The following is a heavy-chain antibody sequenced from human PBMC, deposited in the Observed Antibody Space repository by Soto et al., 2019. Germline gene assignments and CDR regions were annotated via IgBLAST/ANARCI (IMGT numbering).Heavy chain of an antibody. D-gene: IGHD6-19*01. Sequence: GGSLRLSCAASGFTFSSYSMNWVRQAPGKGLEWVSSISSSSSYIYYADSVKGRFTISRDNAKNSLYLQMNSLRAEDTAVYYCARDRRQQWLVRYFGFSFDYWGQGTLVTVSS. CDR2: ISSSSSYI. CDR1: GFTFSSYS. CDR3: ARDRRQQWLVRYFGFSFDY. J-gene: IGHJ4*02. V-gene: IGHV3-21*01.